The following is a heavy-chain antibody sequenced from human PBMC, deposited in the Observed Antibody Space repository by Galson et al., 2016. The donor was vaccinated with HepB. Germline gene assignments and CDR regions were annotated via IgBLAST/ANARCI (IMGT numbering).Heavy chain of an antibody. CDR3: AREEILQQQLVQDF. D-gene: IGHD6-13*01. Sequence: SLRLSCAVSGFTFTDFYMSWIRQAPGKGLEWVAFISSRASTMSYADSVSGRFTISRDNAKNTVYLQMNSLRAEDTAIYYCAREEILQQQLVQDFWGQGTLVSVSS. J-gene: IGHJ4*02. CDR2: ISSRASTM. V-gene: IGHV3-11*01. CDR1: GFTFTDFY.